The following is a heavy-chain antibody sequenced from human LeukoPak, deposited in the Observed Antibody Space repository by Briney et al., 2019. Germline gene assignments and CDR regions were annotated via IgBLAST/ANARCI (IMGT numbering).Heavy chain of an antibody. CDR2: ISWNSGSI. CDR3: AKDHSSGWQYNWFDP. V-gene: IGHV3-9*03. J-gene: IGHJ5*02. Sequence: GGSLRLSCAASGFTFDDYAVHWVRQAPGKGLEWVSGISWNSGSIGYADSVKGRFTISRDNAKNSLYLQMNSLRAEDMALYYCAKDHSSGWQYNWFDPWGQGTLVTVSS. CDR1: GFTFDDYA. D-gene: IGHD6-19*01.